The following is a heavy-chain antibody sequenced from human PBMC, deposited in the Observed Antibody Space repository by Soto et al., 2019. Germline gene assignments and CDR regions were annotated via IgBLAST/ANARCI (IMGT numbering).Heavy chain of an antibody. J-gene: IGHJ5*02. CDR2: MNPNSGNT. V-gene: IGHV1-8*01. Sequence: QVQLVQSGAEVKKPGASVKVSCKASGYTFTSYDINWVRQATGQGLEWMGWMNPNSGNTGYAQKFQGRVTMTRNTSISTAQMELSSLRSEDTAVYYCARGTPTTIFGVVIPASNWFDPWGQGTLVTVSS. CDR1: GYTFTSYD. CDR3: ARGTPTTIFGVVIPASNWFDP. D-gene: IGHD3-3*01.